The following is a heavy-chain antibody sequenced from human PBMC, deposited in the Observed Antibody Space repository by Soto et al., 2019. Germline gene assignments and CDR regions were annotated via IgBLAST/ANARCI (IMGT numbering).Heavy chain of an antibody. CDR1: GYTFTSYY. Sequence: ASVKVSCKASGYTFTSYYMHWVRQAPGQGLEWMGIINPSGGSTSYAQEFQGRVTMTRDTSTSTVYMELSSLRSEDTAVYYCARENTMVRGPRGVLDVWGQGTTVTVSS. D-gene: IGHD3-10*01. CDR2: INPSGGST. V-gene: IGHV1-46*01. J-gene: IGHJ6*02. CDR3: ARENTMVRGPRGVLDV.